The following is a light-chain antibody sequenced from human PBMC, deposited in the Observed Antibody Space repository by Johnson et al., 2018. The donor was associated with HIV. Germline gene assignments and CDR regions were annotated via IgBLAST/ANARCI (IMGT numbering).Light chain of an antibody. CDR1: SSNIGNNY. J-gene: IGLJ1*01. Sequence: QSALTQPPSVSAAPGQKVTISCSGSSSNIGNNYVSWYQQLPGTAPKLLIYDTDNRPSGIPDRFSGSKSGTSATLGISGLPTGDEADYYCGTWDSSLSAYVFGTGTKVTVL. CDR2: DTD. CDR3: GTWDSSLSAYV. V-gene: IGLV1-51*01.